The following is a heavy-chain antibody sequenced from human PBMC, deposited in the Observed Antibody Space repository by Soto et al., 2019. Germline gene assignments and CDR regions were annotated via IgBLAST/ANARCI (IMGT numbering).Heavy chain of an antibody. V-gene: IGHV4-30-2*01. CDR2: IYHSGST. D-gene: IGHD4-17*01. Sequence: ALSLTCAYSCGSIISGGYSWSWIRQPPGKGLEWIGYIYHSGSTYYNPSLKSRVTISVDRSKNQFSLKLSSVTAADTAVYYCVAGPIYGGKLLDYWGQGTQVTVSA. J-gene: IGHJ4*02. CDR1: CGSIISGGYS. CDR3: VAGPIYGGKLLDY.